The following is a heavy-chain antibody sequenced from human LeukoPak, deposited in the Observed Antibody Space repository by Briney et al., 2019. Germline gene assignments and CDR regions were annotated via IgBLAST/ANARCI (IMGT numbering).Heavy chain of an antibody. J-gene: IGHJ4*02. CDR1: GYTFTSYY. Sequence: GASVKVSCKASGYTFTSYYMHWVRQAPGQGLEWMGIIDPSGGSTSYAQKFQGRVTMTRDTSTSTVYMELSSLRSEDTAVYYCARYAYSSGWSLYYFDYWGQGTLVTVSS. V-gene: IGHV1-46*01. CDR2: IDPSGGST. CDR3: ARYAYSSGWSLYYFDY. D-gene: IGHD6-19*01.